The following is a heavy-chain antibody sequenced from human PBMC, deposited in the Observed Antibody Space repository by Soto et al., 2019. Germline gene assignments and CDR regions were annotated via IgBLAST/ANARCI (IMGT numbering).Heavy chain of an antibody. J-gene: IGHJ6*02. CDR2: IIPIFGTA. Sequence: ASVKVSCKASGGTFSSYAISWVRQAPGQGLEWMGGIIPIFGTANYAQKFQGRVTITADESTSTAYMELSSLRSEDTAVYYCARGSAAAALRDYYYYGMDVWGQGTTVTVSS. CDR3: ARGSAAAALRDYYYYGMDV. D-gene: IGHD6-13*01. V-gene: IGHV1-69*13. CDR1: GGTFSSYA.